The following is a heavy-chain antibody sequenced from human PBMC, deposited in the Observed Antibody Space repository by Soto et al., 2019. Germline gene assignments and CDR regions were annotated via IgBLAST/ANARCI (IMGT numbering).Heavy chain of an antibody. V-gene: IGHV3-23*01. D-gene: IGHD3-16*02. CDR1: GFTFSSYA. J-gene: IGHJ4*02. CDR2: ISGSGGST. Sequence: GGSLRLSCAASGFTFSSYAMSWVRQAPGKGLEWVSAISGSGGSTYYADSVKGRFTISRDNSKNTLYLQMNSLRAEDTAVYYCAKKHKYYDYIWGSYREETTDYWGQGTLVTVSS. CDR3: AKKHKYYDYIWGSYREETTDY.